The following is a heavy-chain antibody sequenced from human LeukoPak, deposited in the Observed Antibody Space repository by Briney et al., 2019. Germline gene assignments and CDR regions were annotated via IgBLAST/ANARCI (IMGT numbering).Heavy chain of an antibody. Sequence: GESLKISCKGSGYSFTKYWIGWVRQMPGKGLEWMGSIYPCDSDTRYSPSFQGQVTISADKSISPAYLQWSSLKASDTAMYYCARLYFDSSGYPSDYWGQGTLVTVSS. D-gene: IGHD3-22*01. CDR3: ARLYFDSSGYPSDY. CDR2: IYPCDSDT. J-gene: IGHJ4*02. V-gene: IGHV5-51*01. CDR1: GYSFTKYW.